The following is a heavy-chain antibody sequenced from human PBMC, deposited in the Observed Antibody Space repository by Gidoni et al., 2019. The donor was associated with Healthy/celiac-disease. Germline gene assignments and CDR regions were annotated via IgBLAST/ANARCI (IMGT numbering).Heavy chain of an antibody. V-gene: IGHV3-21*01. Sequence: EVQLVESGGGLVKPGGSLRLSCAASGFTSSSYSMNWVRQAPGKGLEWVSSISSSSSYIYYADSVKGRFTISRDNAKNSLYLQMNSLRAEDTAVYYCARDPVDGDYERWFDPWGQGTLVTVSS. J-gene: IGHJ5*02. CDR2: ISSSSSYI. D-gene: IGHD4-17*01. CDR1: GFTSSSYS. CDR3: ARDPVDGDYERWFDP.